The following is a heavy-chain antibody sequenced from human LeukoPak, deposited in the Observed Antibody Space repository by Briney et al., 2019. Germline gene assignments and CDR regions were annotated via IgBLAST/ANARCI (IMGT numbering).Heavy chain of an antibody. J-gene: IGHJ6*03. D-gene: IGHD6-13*01. CDR3: ARGYSSSWYVGYYYYYMDV. V-gene: IGHV1-69*13. CDR2: IIPIFGTA. CDR1: GGTFSSYA. Sequence: SVKVSCKASGGTFSSYAIGWVRQAPGQGLEWMGGIIPIFGTANYAQKFQGRVTITADESTSTAYMELSSLRSEDTAVYYCARGYSSSWYVGYYYYYMDVWGKGTTVTVSS.